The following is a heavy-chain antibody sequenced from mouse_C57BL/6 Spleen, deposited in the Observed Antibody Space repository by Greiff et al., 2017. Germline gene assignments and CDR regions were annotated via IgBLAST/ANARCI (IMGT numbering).Heavy chain of an antibody. J-gene: IGHJ4*01. V-gene: IGHV1-54*01. D-gene: IGHD2-4*01. CDR2: INPGSGGT. Sequence: VHLQQSGADLVRPGTSVKLSCKASGYAFTNYLIAWVKQRPGQGLEWIGVINPGSGGTNYNEKFKGKATLTADKSSSTTYMQLSSLTSEDAEVCVSAREELRYAMDYWGQGTTVTVSS. CDR1: GYAFTNYL. CDR3: AREELRYAMDY.